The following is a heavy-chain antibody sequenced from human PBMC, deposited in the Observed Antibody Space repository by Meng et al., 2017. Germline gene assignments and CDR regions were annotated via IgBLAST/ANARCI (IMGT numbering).Heavy chain of an antibody. CDR3: AKDYGDLMGPYYFDY. CDR1: GFTFDDYA. J-gene: IGHJ4*02. CDR2: ISWNSGSI. Sequence: SLKISCAGSGFTFDDYAMHWVRQAPGKGLEWVSGISWNSGSIGYADSVKGRFTISRDNAKNSLYLQMNSLRAEDTALYYCAKDYGDLMGPYYFDYWGQGTLVTVSS. V-gene: IGHV3-9*01. D-gene: IGHD4-17*01.